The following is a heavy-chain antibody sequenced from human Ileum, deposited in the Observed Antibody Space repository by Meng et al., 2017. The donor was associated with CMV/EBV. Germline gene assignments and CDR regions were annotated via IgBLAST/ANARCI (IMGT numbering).Heavy chain of an antibody. V-gene: IGHV4-34*01. CDR1: GGSFSGYY. CDR3: ARWGSGVVINYYYYYLDV. Sequence: SETLSLTCAVSGGSFSGYYWSWIRQPPGRGLEWIGEINHSGSTNYNPSLKSRVTISIDTSKNQFSLELSSVTAADTAVYYCARWGSGVVINYYYYYLDVWGQGTTVTVSS. D-gene: IGHD3-3*01. CDR2: INHSGST. J-gene: IGHJ6*02.